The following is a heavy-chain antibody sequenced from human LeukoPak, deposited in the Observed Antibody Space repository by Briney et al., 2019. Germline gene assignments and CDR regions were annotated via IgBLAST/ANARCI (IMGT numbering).Heavy chain of an antibody. CDR2: IIPIFGTA. V-gene: IGHV1-69*13. D-gene: IGHD2-2*01. CDR1: GGTFSSYA. CDR3: ASDPPYTSSSAW. Sequence: RASVKVSCKASGGTFSSYAISWVRQAPGQGLEWMGGIIPIFGTANYAQMFQERVTLTWDVSTSTAYMVLSSLRSEDTAIYYCASDPPYTSSSAWWGQGTLVTVSS. J-gene: IGHJ4*02.